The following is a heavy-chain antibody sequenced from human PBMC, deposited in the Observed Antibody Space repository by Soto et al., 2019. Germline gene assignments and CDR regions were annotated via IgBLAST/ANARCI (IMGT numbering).Heavy chain of an antibody. CDR2: INAGNGNT. CDR3: ARGSGYGSGSYYLVPSHNWFDP. J-gene: IGHJ5*02. V-gene: IGHV1-3*01. D-gene: IGHD3-10*01. CDR1: GYTFTSYA. Sequence: ASVKVSCKASGYTFTSYARHWVRQAPGQRLEWMGWINAGNGNTKYSQKFQGRVTISRDTSASTAYMELSSLRSEDTAVYYCARGSGYGSGSYYLVPSHNWFDPWGQGTLVTVSS.